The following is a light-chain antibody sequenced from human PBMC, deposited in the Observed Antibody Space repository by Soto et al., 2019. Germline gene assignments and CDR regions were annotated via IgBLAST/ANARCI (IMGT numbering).Light chain of an antibody. CDR1: SSDVGGYNY. Sequence: QSALTQPASVSGSPGQSIAISCTGTSSDVGGYNYVAWYQQYPGKAPKLMIFDVSNRPSGVSSRFSGSKSGNTASLTISGLQAEDEADYYCSSYTSSSTLMFGGGTKLTVL. J-gene: IGLJ3*02. CDR2: DVS. CDR3: SSYTSSSTLM. V-gene: IGLV2-14*01.